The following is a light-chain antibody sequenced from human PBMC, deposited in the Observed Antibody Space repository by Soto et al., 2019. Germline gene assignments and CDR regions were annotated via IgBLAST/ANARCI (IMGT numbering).Light chain of an antibody. CDR2: DAS. CDR3: PHRSHLRFT. J-gene: IGKJ5*01. CDR1: QSVSSN. V-gene: IGKV3-11*01. Sequence: IIITHGLATLYVNPRERATLSCRASQSVSSNLAWYQQKPGQAPRLLIYDASNRATGIPARFSGSGSGTDFTLTISCLEPEDFTVYYCPHRSHLRFTFGQGARLEI.